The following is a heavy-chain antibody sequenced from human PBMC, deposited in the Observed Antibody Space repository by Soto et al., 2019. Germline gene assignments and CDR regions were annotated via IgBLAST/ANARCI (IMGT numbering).Heavy chain of an antibody. CDR3: ARGLGLYYFDY. J-gene: IGHJ4*02. V-gene: IGHV1-18*01. D-gene: IGHD1-26*01. Sequence: GASVKVSCKASGSTFTSYGISWVRQAPGQGPEWMGWISAYNGNTNYSQKFQGRVTITRDTSASTAYMELSSLRSEDTAVYYCARGLGLYYFDYWGQGALVTVSS. CDR2: ISAYNGNT. CDR1: GSTFTSYG.